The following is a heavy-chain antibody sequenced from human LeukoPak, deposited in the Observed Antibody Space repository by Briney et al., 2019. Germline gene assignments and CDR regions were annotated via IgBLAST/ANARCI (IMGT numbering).Heavy chain of an antibody. Sequence: ISGSGGSTYYADSVKGRFTISRDNSKNTLYLQMNSLRAEDTAVYYCAKALDTAMVSFDYWGQGTLVTVSS. CDR3: AKALDTAMVSFDY. CDR2: ISGSGGST. J-gene: IGHJ4*02. V-gene: IGHV3-23*01. D-gene: IGHD5-18*01.